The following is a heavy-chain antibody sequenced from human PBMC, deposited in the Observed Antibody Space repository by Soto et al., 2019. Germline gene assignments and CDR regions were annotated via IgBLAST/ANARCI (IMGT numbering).Heavy chain of an antibody. CDR3: AIAGTAMVNYYCYYMDV. D-gene: IGHD5-18*01. J-gene: IGHJ6*03. Sequence: ASVKVSCKASGYTFTSYYMHWVRQAPGQGLEWMGIINPSGGSTSYAQKFQGRVTMTRDTSTSTVYMELSSLRSEDTAVYYCAIAGTAMVNYYCYYMDVWGKGTTVTVSS. V-gene: IGHV1-46*03. CDR1: GYTFTSYY. CDR2: INPSGGST.